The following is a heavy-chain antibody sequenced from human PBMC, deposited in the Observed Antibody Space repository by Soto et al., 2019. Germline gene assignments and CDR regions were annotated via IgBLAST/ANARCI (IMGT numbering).Heavy chain of an antibody. CDR3: ARRYGYYFDY. J-gene: IGHJ4*02. V-gene: IGHV4-59*08. D-gene: IGHD4-17*01. CDR1: GGSISSYY. CDR2: IYYSGST. Sequence: PSETLSLTCTVSGGSISSYYWSWIRQPPVKGLVWIGYIYYSGSTNYNPSLKSRVSISVDTSKNHLSLKLSSVTAADTAVYYCARRYGYYFDYWGQGTLVTVSS.